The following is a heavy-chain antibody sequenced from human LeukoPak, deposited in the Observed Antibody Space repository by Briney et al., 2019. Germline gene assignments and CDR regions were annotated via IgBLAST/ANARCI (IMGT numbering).Heavy chain of an antibody. Sequence: ASVKVSCKASGYTFTSYGMSWVGQAPGDGREWMGWISAYNGNINYAQKLQGRVTMTTDTATSTAYMELRSLRSDDTAVYYCARDRSYPTGGDYWGQGTLVTVSS. CDR3: ARDRSYPTGGDY. V-gene: IGHV1-18*01. CDR2: ISAYNGNI. D-gene: IGHD1-26*01. J-gene: IGHJ4*02. CDR1: GYTFTSYG.